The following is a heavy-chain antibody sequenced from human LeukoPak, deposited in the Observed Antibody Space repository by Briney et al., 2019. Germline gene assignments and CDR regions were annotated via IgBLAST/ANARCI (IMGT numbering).Heavy chain of an antibody. D-gene: IGHD2-8*01. J-gene: IGHJ3*02. CDR3: ARNGVSDALDI. V-gene: IGHV4-59*11. Sequence: PSETLSLTCTVSGGSISSHYWSWIRQPPGKELEWIGYMYYSGSTNYNPSLKSRVTISVDTSKDQFSLKLSSVTAADTAIYYCARNGVSDALDIWGQGTMVTVSS. CDR1: GGSISSHY. CDR2: MYYSGST.